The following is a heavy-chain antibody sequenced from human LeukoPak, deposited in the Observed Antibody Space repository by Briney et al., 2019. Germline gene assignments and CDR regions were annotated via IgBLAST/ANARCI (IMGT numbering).Heavy chain of an antibody. CDR2: INHSGST. V-gene: IGHV4-34*01. Sequence: PSETLSLTCAVYGGSFSGYYWSWIRQPPGKGLEWIGEINHSGSTNYNPSLKSRVTISVDTSKNQFSLKLSSVTAADTAVYYCARSIVVFWYFDLWGRGTLVTVSS. D-gene: IGHD3-22*01. J-gene: IGHJ2*01. CDR3: ARSIVVFWYFDL. CDR1: GGSFSGYY.